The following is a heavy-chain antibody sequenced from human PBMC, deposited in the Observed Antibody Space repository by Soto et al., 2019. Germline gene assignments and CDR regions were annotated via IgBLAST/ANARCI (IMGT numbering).Heavy chain of an antibody. CDR1: GYSFIDYY. V-gene: IGHV1-2*02. D-gene: IGHD5-12*01. CDR2: ISPNSGAS. J-gene: IGHJ4*02. Sequence: ASVKVSCKTSGYSFIDYYIHWMRQAPGQGLEWMGWISPNSGASNYTPNFQGRVTMTRDRSTATVYMELTGLRSDDTAVYYCATWRDVVDPPDSWGQGTLVTVSS. CDR3: ATWRDVVDPPDS.